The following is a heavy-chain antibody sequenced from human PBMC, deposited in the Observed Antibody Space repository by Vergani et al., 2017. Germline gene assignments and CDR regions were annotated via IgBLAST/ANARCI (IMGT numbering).Heavy chain of an antibody. J-gene: IGHJ6*02. V-gene: IGHV3-30*18. D-gene: IGHD6-13*01. Sequence: QVQLVESGGGVVQPGRSLRLSCAASGFTFSSYGMHWVRQAPGKGLEWVAVISYDGSNKYYADSVKGRFTISRDNSKNTLYLQMNSLRAEDTAVYYCAKFRSLAAAGTAPLLRDYYYGMDVWGQGTTVTVSS. CDR3: AKFRSLAAAGTAPLLRDYYYGMDV. CDR2: ISYDGSNK. CDR1: GFTFSSYG.